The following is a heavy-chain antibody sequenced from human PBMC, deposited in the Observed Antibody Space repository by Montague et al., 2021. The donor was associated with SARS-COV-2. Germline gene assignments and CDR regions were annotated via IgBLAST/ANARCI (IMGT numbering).Heavy chain of an antibody. D-gene: IGHD5-24*01. J-gene: IGHJ4*02. V-gene: IGHV4-39*02. CDR2: KHYSGIT. CDR3: VRDGYTHVDY. CDR1: GDSISSSSYS. Sequence: SETLSLTCTVSGDSISSSSYSWGWIRQPPGQGLEWFGNKHYSGITYNNPSLKNGVTMSVDTSKNQLSLKLSAVTAADTAGYYCVRDGYTHVDYWGQGTLVTVSS.